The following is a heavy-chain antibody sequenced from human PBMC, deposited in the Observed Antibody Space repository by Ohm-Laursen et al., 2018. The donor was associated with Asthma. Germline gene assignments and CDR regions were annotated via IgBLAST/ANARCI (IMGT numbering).Heavy chain of an antibody. CDR3: ARDRYYYDSSGYYDAFDY. CDR2: IYYSGST. D-gene: IGHD3-22*01. V-gene: IGHV4-30-4*08. Sequence: TLSLTCAVYGGSVNNYYWSWIRQPPGKGLEWIGYIYYSGSTYYNPSLKSRVTISVDTSKNQFSLKLSSVTAADTAVYYCARDRYYYDSSGYYDAFDYWGQGTLVTVSS. CDR1: GGSVNNYY. J-gene: IGHJ4*02.